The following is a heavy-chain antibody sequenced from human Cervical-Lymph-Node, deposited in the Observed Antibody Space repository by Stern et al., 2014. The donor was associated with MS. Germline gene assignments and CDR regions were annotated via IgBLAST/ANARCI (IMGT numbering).Heavy chain of an antibody. CDR3: ARHSVGVKDFDS. CDR1: GGSIRTFS. V-gene: IGHV4-59*01. D-gene: IGHD4-23*01. CDR2: VYYNGTT. Sequence: VQLVESGPGLVKPSETLSLTCTVSGGSIRTFSWSWLRQPPGRGLEWIGCVYYNGTTTHNPSLKSRVTMSVDTSKSQLSLRLHSVTAADTAVYYCARHSVGVKDFDSWGQGTLVTVSS. J-gene: IGHJ4*02.